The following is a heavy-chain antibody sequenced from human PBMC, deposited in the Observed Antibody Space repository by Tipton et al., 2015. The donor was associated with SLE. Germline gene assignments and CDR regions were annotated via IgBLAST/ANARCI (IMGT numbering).Heavy chain of an antibody. CDR3: ARGPHVDTAIITTLHLDH. Sequence: TLSLTCAVYDGSFSNYYWSWIRQPPGKGLEWIGEINHSGSTNYNPSLKSRVTISVDTSKNQFSLKLSSVTAADTALYYCARGPHVDTAIITTLHLDHWGQGTLVTVSS. D-gene: IGHD5-18*01. CDR1: DGSFSNYY. V-gene: IGHV4-34*01. CDR2: INHSGST. J-gene: IGHJ4*02.